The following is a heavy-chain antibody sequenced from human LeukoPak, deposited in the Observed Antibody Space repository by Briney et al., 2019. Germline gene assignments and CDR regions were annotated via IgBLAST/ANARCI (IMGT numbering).Heavy chain of an antibody. CDR1: GFSLSSYS. J-gene: IGHJ5*02. CDR3: AGCRYCRGGNWYSPGWLDP. Sequence: PGGSLRLSCAASGFSLSSYSMRWVRQAPGKGLEWVPTITSSSYIYYADSVKGRFTISRHNAKNSLYLKMKCMSAEDTAGYCCAGCRYCRGGNWYSPGWLDPWGQGTLVTVSS. D-gene: IGHD2-15*01. CDR2: ITSSSYI. V-gene: IGHV3-21*01.